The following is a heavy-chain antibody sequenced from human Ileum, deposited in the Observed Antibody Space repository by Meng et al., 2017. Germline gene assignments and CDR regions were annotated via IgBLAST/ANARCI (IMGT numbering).Heavy chain of an antibody. CDR2: ISSSSSYI. CDR1: GFTFSSYS. J-gene: IGHJ6*02. CDR3: SRDPCSWPRDYYDGMDV. V-gene: IGHV3-21*01. Sequence: GGSLRLSCAASGFTFSSYSMNWVRQAPGKGLEWVSSISSSSSYIYYADSVKGRFTISRDNAKNSLYLQMNSLRAEDTAVYYCSRDPCSWPRDYYDGMDVWGQGTTVTVSS. D-gene: IGHD6-13*01.